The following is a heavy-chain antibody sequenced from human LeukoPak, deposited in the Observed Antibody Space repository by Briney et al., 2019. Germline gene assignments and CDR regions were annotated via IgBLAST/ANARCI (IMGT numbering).Heavy chain of an antibody. J-gene: IGHJ3*02. V-gene: IGHV3-30*03. CDR1: GFTFSGYG. CDR3: ARDFGSELSSGTAPTEDAFDI. Sequence: GGSLRLSCAGSGFTFSGYGMQWVRQAPGKGLEWVAVISYEGSSKYYADSVKGRFTISRDNSKNTLYLQMNSLRAEDTAVYYCARDFGSELSSGTAPTEDAFDIWGQGTMVTVSS. D-gene: IGHD3-10*01. CDR2: ISYEGSSK.